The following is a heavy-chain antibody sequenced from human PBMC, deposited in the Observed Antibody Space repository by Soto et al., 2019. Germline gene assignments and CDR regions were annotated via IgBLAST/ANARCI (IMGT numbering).Heavy chain of an antibody. CDR2: IVVGSGNT. CDR3: AAITMIVVVPVQGWFDP. V-gene: IGHV1-58*01. J-gene: IGHJ5*02. Sequence: GASVKVSCKASGFTFTSSAVQWVRQARGQRLEWIGWIVVGSGNTNYAQKFQEGVTITRDMSTSTAYMELSSLRSEDTAVYYCAAITMIVVVPVQGWFDPWGQGTLVTVSS. D-gene: IGHD3-22*01. CDR1: GFTFTSSA.